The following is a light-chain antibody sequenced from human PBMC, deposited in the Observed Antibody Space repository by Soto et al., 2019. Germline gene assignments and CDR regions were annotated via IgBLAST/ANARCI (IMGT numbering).Light chain of an antibody. CDR2: TDY. J-gene: IGLJ3*02. CDR1: NSNIGTYT. CDR3: ASWDDSLSGGV. V-gene: IGLV1-44*01. Sequence: QSVLTQPPSASGTPGQRVIISCSGSNSNIGTYTVNWYQQLPGTAPKLLIVTDYQRPSGVPDRFSGSRSGTSASLAISGLQSEDDADYYCASWDDSLSGGVFGGGTKLTV.